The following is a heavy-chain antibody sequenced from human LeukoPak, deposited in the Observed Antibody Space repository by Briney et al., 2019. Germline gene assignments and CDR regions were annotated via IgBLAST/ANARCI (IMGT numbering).Heavy chain of an antibody. V-gene: IGHV3-7*01. Sequence: HPGGSLRLSCAASGFTFSSYWMSWVRQAPGKGLEWVANIKQDGSEKYYVDSVKGRFTISRDNAKNSLYLQMNSLRAEDTAVYYCARVLDPYYGDSGYRGAYYFDYWGQGTLVTVSS. CDR2: IKQDGSEK. J-gene: IGHJ4*02. CDR3: ARVLDPYYGDSGYRGAYYFDY. D-gene: IGHD4-17*01. CDR1: GFTFSSYW.